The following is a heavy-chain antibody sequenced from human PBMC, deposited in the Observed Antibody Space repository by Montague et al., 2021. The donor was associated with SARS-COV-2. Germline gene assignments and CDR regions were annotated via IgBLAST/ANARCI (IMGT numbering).Heavy chain of an antibody. D-gene: IGHD3-3*01. Sequence: SETLSLTCTVSGGSFSSSPYYWGWVRQSPGKGPAWIGNLHYSGITDYNASPKTRVTISVDTSKNPSSLKLTSVTAADTAVYYCARLAVIISGAPLTRLPRYMDVWGKGSTVTVAS. CDR2: LHYSGIT. V-gene: IGHV4-39*01. CDR1: GGSFSSSPYY. CDR3: ARLAVIISGAPLTRLPRYMDV. J-gene: IGHJ6*03.